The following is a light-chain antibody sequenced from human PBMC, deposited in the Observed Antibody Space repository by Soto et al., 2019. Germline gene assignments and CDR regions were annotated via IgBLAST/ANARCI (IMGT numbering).Light chain of an antibody. CDR2: LGS. V-gene: IGKV2-28*01. J-gene: IGKJ3*01. CDR3: MQALQTPLT. Sequence: DIVMTQSPLSLPVTPGEPASISCRSSQSLLHSNGYNYLDWYLQKPGQSPQLLIYLGSNRASGVPDRFSGNGSGTDFTLKISRVVAEDVGVYYCMQALQTPLTFGPGTKVDIK. CDR1: QSLLHSNGYNY.